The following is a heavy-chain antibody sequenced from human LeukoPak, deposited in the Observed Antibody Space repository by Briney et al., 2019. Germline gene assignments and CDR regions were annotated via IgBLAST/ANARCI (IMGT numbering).Heavy chain of an antibody. D-gene: IGHD6-13*01. CDR1: GFTFSSYA. CDR3: GRSSSWYGGIAVAVYYFDY. Sequence: GGSLRLSCAASGFTFSSYAMSWVRQAPGKGLEWVSAISGSGGSTYYADSVKGRFTISRDNSKNTLYLQMNSLRAEDTAVYYCGRSSSWYGGIAVAVYYFDYWGQGTLVTVSS. V-gene: IGHV3-23*01. J-gene: IGHJ4*02. CDR2: ISGSGGST.